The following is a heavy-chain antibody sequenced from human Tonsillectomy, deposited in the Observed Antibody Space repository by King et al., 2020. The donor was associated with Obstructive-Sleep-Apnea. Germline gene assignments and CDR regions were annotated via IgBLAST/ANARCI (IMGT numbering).Heavy chain of an antibody. J-gene: IGHJ4*02. Sequence: VQLVESGAEVKKPGASVKVSCKASGYTLTSDGISCVRQAPGQGLEWMGWISAYNGNTNYAQKIKGRVTMTTDTSTRTAYMELRSLRSDDTAVSYCARGGSGSHFDYWGQGTLVTVSS. CDR1: GYTLTSDG. CDR3: ARGGSGSHFDY. CDR2: ISAYNGNT. V-gene: IGHV1-18*01. D-gene: IGHD3-10*01.